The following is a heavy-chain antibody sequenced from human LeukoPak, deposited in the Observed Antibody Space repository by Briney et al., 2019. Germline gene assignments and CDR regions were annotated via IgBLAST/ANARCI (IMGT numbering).Heavy chain of an antibody. V-gene: IGHV1-69*01. Sequence: SVKVSCKASGGTFSSYAISWVRQAPGQGLEWMGGIIPIFGTANYAQKFQGRVTITADESTSTAYMELSSLRSEDTAVYYCARETAHSGYFDLWGRGTLVTVSS. CDR2: IIPIFGTA. CDR3: ARETAHSGYFDL. CDR1: GGTFSSYA. J-gene: IGHJ2*01.